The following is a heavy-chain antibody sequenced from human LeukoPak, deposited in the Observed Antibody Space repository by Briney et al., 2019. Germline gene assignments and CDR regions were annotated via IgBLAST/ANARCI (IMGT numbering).Heavy chain of an antibody. V-gene: IGHV4-4*02. CDR2: TYHSGST. CDR3: ARVDSGTYYMPFDY. J-gene: IGHJ4*02. Sequence: PSETLSLTCAVSGGSISSSNWWSWVRQPPGKGLEWIGETYHSGSTNYNPSLKSRVAMPVDTSKNQISLRLSSVTAADTAVYFCARVDSGTYYMPFDYWGQGSLVTVSS. CDR1: GGSISSSNW. D-gene: IGHD1-26*01.